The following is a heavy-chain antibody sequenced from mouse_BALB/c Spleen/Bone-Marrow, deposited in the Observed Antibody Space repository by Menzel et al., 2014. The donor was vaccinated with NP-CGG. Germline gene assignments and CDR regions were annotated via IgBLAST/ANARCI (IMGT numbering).Heavy chain of an antibody. D-gene: IGHD2-14*01. CDR3: ARQHRYAYYMDH. CDR2: IHPSSGNT. V-gene: IGHV1S130*01. Sequence: QVQIQQPGSVLVRPGASVKLSCKDSGYTFTSSWMHWAKQRPGQGLEWIGEIHPSSGNTNYNEKFKGKATLTVDPSSGTAYVDLSSLTSEDSAVYYCARQHRYAYYMDHRAQCTTLTVPS. CDR1: GYTFTSSW. J-gene: IGHJ2*01.